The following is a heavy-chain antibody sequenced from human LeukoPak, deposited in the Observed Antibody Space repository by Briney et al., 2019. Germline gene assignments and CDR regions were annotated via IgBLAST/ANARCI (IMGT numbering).Heavy chain of an antibody. Sequence: SETLSLTCAVSGGSISSSNWWSWVRQPPGKGLEWIGEIYHSGSTNYNPSLKSRVTISVDKSKNQFSLKLSSVTAADTAVYYCARQVYSSSWSYYFDSWGQGILVTVSS. V-gene: IGHV4-4*02. D-gene: IGHD6-13*01. CDR2: IYHSGST. CDR3: ARQVYSSSWSYYFDS. J-gene: IGHJ4*02. CDR1: GGSISSSNW.